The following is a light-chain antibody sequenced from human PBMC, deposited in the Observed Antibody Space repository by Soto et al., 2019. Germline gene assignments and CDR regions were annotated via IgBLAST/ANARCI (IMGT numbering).Light chain of an antibody. CDR1: SSDVGGYNY. V-gene: IGLV2-8*01. J-gene: IGLJ3*02. CDR3: SSYAGSNNVV. CDR2: EVS. Sequence: QSVLPQPPSASGSPGQSVTISCTGTSSDVGGYNYVSWYQQHPGKAPKLMIYEVSKRPSGVPDRFSGSKSGNTASLTVSGLQAEEEADYYCSSYAGSNNVVFGGGTKVTVL.